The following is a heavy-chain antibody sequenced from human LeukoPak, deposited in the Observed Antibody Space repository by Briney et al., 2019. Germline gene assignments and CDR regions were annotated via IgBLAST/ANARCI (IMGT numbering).Heavy chain of an antibody. J-gene: IGHJ4*02. CDR3: ARGPYSGKPIGY. D-gene: IGHD1-26*01. CDR1: GFTFSSYA. V-gene: IGHV3-30-3*01. Sequence: GGSLRLSCAASGFTFSSYAMHWVRQAPGKGLEWVAVISYDGSNKYYADSVKGRFTISRDNSKNTLCLQMNSLRAEDTAVYYCARGPYSGKPIGYWGQGTLVTVSS. CDR2: ISYDGSNK.